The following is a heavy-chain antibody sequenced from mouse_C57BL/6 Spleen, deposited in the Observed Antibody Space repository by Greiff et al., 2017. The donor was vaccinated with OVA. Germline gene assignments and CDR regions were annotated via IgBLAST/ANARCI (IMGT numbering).Heavy chain of an antibody. V-gene: IGHV1-82*01. CDR2: IYPGDGDT. CDR3: ARYGDYYGSSLYWYFDV. CDR1: GYAFSSSW. Sequence: VQLQQSGPELVKPGASVKISCKASGYAFSSSWMNWVKQRPGKGLEWIGRIYPGDGDTNYNGKFKGKATLTADKSSSTAYMQLSSLTSEDSAVYFCARYGDYYGSSLYWYFDVWGTGTTVTVSS. D-gene: IGHD1-1*01. J-gene: IGHJ1*03.